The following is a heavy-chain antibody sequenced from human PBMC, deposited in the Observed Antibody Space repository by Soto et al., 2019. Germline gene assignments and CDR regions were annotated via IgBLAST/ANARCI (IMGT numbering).Heavy chain of an antibody. CDR1: GYTFSSLG. V-gene: IGHV1-3*01. Sequence: GASVKVSWKASGYTFSSLGLHWVRQAPGQRLEWMGWINAANGNTKYSQKFQGRVNITRDTSASTSYMDLSSLRSEDTAVYYCARDPVLYSGSWLHDAFDMWGQGTMVTVSS. CDR2: INAANGNT. CDR3: ARDPVLYSGSWLHDAFDM. D-gene: IGHD6-13*01. J-gene: IGHJ3*02.